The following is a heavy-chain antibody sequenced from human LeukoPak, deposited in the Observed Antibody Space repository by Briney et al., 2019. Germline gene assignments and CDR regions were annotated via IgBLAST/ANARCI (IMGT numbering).Heavy chain of an antibody. Sequence: SVKVSCKASGGTFSSYTISWVRQAPGQGLEWMGRIIPTLCIGNYAQKFNGRVTITADKSTNTAYMYLISLRSEDTAVYYCARDRGDYYDSSGYYYVSYWGQGTLVTVSS. CDR2: IIPTLCIG. CDR3: ARDRGDYYDSSGYYYVSY. D-gene: IGHD3-22*01. CDR1: GGTFSSYT. J-gene: IGHJ4*02. V-gene: IGHV1-69*04.